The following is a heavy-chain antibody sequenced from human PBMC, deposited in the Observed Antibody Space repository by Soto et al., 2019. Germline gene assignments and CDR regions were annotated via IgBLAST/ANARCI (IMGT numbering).Heavy chain of an antibody. CDR1: GYTFIGYY. V-gene: IGHV1-2*02. CDR3: ARDTVFCSGGGCYPFAY. J-gene: IGHJ4*02. Sequence: ASVKVSCKASGYTFIGYYMHWVRQAPGQGLEWMGWINPNSGVTNVAQKFQGRVTMTSYSSITTAYMDLSRLTSDDTAMYYCARDTVFCSGGGCYPFAYWGQGTLVTVSS. CDR2: INPNSGVT. D-gene: IGHD2-15*01.